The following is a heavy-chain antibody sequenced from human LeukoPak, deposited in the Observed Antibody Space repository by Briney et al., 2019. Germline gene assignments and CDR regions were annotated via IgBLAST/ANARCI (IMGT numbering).Heavy chain of an antibody. Sequence: SETLSLTCAVYGGSFSNYYWSWIRQSPGKGLEWIGEINDSGTINYNPSLMSRVTVSVDKSKNQFSLKLSSATAADTAVYYCARRWNYGRNYYIDVWGKGATVSVSS. CDR1: GGSFSNYY. D-gene: IGHD1-7*01. V-gene: IGHV4-34*01. J-gene: IGHJ6*03. CDR2: INDSGTI. CDR3: ARRWNYGRNYYIDV.